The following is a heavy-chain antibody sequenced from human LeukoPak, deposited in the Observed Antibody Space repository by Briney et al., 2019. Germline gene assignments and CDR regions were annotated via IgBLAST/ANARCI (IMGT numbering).Heavy chain of an antibody. V-gene: IGHV3-23*01. CDR2: ISGRGDIT. Sequence: GGSLRLSCTTSGFTFSSYAMGWVRQAPGKGLEWVSVISGRGDITFYANSVKGRFTISRDNSKNTLYLQMNSLRAEDTAVFYCAKGSAAGYYFDYWGQGTLVTVS. J-gene: IGHJ4*02. CDR3: AKGSAAGYYFDY. CDR1: GFTFSSYA. D-gene: IGHD6-13*01.